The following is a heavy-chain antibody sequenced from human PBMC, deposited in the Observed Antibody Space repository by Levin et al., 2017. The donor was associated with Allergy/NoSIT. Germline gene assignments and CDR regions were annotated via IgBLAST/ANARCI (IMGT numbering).Heavy chain of an antibody. V-gene: IGHV3-30*18. Sequence: GGSLRLSCAASGFTFSSYGMHWVRQAPGKGLEWVAVISYDGSNKYYADSVKGRFTISRDNSKNTLYLQMNSLRAEDTAVYYCAKEDSSSWETIDYWGQGTLVTVSS. CDR3: AKEDSSSWETIDY. J-gene: IGHJ4*02. CDR1: GFTFSSYG. CDR2: ISYDGSNK. D-gene: IGHD6-13*01.